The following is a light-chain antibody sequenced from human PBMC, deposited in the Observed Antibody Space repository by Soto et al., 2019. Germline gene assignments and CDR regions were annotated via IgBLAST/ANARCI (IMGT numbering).Light chain of an antibody. J-gene: IGLJ2*01. CDR2: NNN. V-gene: IGLV1-44*01. CDR1: SSNIGSNP. Sequence: QSVLTQTPSASGPPGQQVTSSCSGSSSNIGSNPVHWYQQLPGTAPQLLIHNNNQRPSRVPDRFSCSKSGTSASLAISWLQSEDEAYYYCASWDDSLSGFLFGGGTKLTV. CDR3: ASWDDSLSGFL.